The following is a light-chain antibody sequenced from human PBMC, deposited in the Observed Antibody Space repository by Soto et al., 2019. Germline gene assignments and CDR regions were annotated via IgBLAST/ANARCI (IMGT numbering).Light chain of an antibody. CDR2: GAY. V-gene: IGKV1-39*01. CDR1: QSISDY. Sequence: DIQVTQSPASLSASVGDRVTITCRASQSISDYLNWYQQQPGQAPKLLIYGAYTLQSGVPSRFSGSGSGTDFTLTISSLQPEDFATYYCQQNFRPPQVTFGGGTKVDIK. CDR3: QQNFRPPQVT. J-gene: IGKJ4*01.